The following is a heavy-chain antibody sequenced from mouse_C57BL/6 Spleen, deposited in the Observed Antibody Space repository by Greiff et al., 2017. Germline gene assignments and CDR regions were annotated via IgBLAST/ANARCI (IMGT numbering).Heavy chain of an antibody. CDR2: FDPSDSYT. J-gene: IGHJ1*01. CDR1: GYTFTGYC. D-gene: IGHD1-1*01. V-gene: IGHV1-69*01. CDR3: ARAGSDWYFGV. Sequence: QVQLQQPGAELVMPGASVKLSCKASGYTFTGYCMHWVKQRPGQGLEWIGEFDPSDSYTNYNQKFKGKSTLTVDKSSSTAYMQLSRLTSEDSAVYYCARAGSDWYFGVWGAEGTGTVSS.